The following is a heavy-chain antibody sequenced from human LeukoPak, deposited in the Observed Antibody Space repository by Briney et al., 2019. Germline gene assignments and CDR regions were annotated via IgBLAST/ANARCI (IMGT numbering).Heavy chain of an antibody. CDR1: VGSICSYY. D-gene: IGHD3-3*01. CDR3: ARVANYDFWSGYLYYFDY. Sequence: SEGLSLTCIDSVGSICSYYWRWVRPPPGKGLEWIGYIYYSGSANYNPSLKSRVTISVDTSKHQFSLKLSSVTAAETAVYYCARVANYDFWSGYLYYFDYWGQGTLVTVSS. J-gene: IGHJ4*02. CDR2: IYYSGSA. V-gene: IGHV4-59*01.